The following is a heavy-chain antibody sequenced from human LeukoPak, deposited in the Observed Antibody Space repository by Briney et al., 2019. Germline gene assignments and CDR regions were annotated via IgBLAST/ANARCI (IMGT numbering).Heavy chain of an antibody. J-gene: IGHJ4*02. V-gene: IGHV4-39*01. CDR3: ARGDYDILTGTNRFFDY. CDR2: IYYSGST. D-gene: IGHD3-9*01. Sequence: SETLSLTCTVSGGSISSSSYYWGWIRQPPGTGLEWIGSIYYSGSTYYNPSLKSRITISVDTSKNQFSLKLSSVTAADTAVYYCARGDYDILTGTNRFFDYWGQGTLVTVSS. CDR1: GGSISSSSYY.